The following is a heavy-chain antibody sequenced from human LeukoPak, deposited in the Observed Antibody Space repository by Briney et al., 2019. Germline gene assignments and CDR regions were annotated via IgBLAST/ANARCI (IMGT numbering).Heavy chain of an antibody. CDR1: GGPINSENIY. V-gene: IGHV4-39*02. Sequence: SETLSLTCTVSGGPINSENIYWGWIRQPPGKGLEWIGTIYYSWSTYYNPSLKSRVTMSVDTSKNQFSLKLTSVTAADTAVYYCARDFSSWSRYKGNRFDPWGQGSLVTVSS. CDR3: ARDFSSWSRYKGNRFDP. D-gene: IGHD6-6*01. CDR2: IYYSWST. J-gene: IGHJ5*02.